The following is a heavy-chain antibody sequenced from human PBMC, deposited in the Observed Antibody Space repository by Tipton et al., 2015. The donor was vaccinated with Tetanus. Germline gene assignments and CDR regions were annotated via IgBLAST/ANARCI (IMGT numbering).Heavy chain of an antibody. CDR1: GFTFSDYY. J-gene: IGHJ4*02. CDR3: ATTKRGYSYGSFES. D-gene: IGHD5-18*01. Sequence: SLRLSCAASGFTFSDYYMSWIRQAPGKGLEWVSYISSSGSTIYYADSVKGRFTISRDNAKNSLYLQMNSLRAEDTAVYWCATTKRGYSYGSFESWGQGTLVTVSS. V-gene: IGHV3-11*01. CDR2: ISSSGSTI.